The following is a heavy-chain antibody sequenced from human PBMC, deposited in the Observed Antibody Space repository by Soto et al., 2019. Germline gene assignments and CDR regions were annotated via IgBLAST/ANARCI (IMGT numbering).Heavy chain of an antibody. CDR3: AKDVYKHPPSGWFDP. Sequence: GGSLRLSCAASGFPFSDHAMSWVRQAPGKGLEWVSGISGSGAYIYYADSVKGRFTISRDNSKNMLYLQMNSLRAEDTAVYYCAKDVYKHPPSGWFDPWGQGTPVTVSS. CDR1: GFPFSDHA. D-gene: IGHD1-20*01. V-gene: IGHV3-23*01. J-gene: IGHJ5*02. CDR2: ISGSGAYI.